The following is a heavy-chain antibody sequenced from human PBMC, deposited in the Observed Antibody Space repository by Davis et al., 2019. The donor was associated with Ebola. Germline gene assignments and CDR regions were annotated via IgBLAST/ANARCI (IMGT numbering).Heavy chain of an antibody. D-gene: IGHD5-18*01. V-gene: IGHV3-23*01. Sequence: GGSLRLSCAASGFTFSSYAMSWVRQAPGKGLEWVSAISGSGGSTYYADSVKGRFTISRDKYKNTLYLLMSSLRAEDTAVYYCARDTRDYGMDVWGKGTTVTVSS. CDR1: GFTFSSYA. CDR2: ISGSGGST. CDR3: ARDTRDYGMDV. J-gene: IGHJ6*04.